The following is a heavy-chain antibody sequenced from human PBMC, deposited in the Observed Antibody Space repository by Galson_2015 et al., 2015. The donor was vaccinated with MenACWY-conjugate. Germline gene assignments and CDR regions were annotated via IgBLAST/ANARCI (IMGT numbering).Heavy chain of an antibody. J-gene: IGHJ4*02. CDR1: SGSIRGSSYS. CDR2: ILSSGSA. D-gene: IGHD3-16*01. V-gene: IGHV4-39*07. Sequence: ETLSLTCTVSSGSIRGSSYSWDWIRQPPGKGLEWIGGILSSGSASYNPSLKSRVTISIDTSNNQFSLKMSSVTAADTAIYHCATYLTWGQGTLVTVSS. CDR3: ATYLT.